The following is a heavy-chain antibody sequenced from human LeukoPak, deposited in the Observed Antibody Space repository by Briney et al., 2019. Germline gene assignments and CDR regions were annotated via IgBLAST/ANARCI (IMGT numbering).Heavy chain of an antibody. D-gene: IGHD6-13*01. CDR1: GFPFRSYA. J-gene: IGHJ4*02. CDR3: AKEKVYSSSWYAGDDY. CDR2: ISGSGGST. Sequence: GGPLSLPCSASGFPFRSYAMSWVSQAPGKGLEWVSAISGSGGSTYYAASVKGRFTITRDNSKNTLYLQMNSLRAEDTAVYYCAKEKVYSSSWYAGDDYWGQGTLVTVSS. V-gene: IGHV3-23*01.